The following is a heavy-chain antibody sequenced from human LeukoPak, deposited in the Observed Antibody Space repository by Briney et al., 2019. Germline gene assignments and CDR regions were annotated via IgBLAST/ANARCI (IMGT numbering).Heavy chain of an antibody. D-gene: IGHD3-22*01. V-gene: IGHV1-69*13. CDR3: ARRQDYYDSSGYED. Sequence: ASVKVSCKASGGAFSSYAISWVRQAPGQGLEWMGGIIPIFGTANYAQKFQGRVTITADESTSTAYMELSSLRSEDTAVYYCARRQDYYDSSGYEDWGQGTLVTVSS. J-gene: IGHJ4*02. CDR1: GGAFSSYA. CDR2: IIPIFGTA.